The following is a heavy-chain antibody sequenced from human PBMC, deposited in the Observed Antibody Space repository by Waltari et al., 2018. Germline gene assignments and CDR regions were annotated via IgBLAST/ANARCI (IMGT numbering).Heavy chain of an antibody. J-gene: IGHJ5*02. CDR1: GFTLRAYW. CDR3: ARCLYSDTGIDL. CDR2: VSPDETTT. V-gene: IGHV3-74*01. D-gene: IGHD1-26*01. Sequence: EVHLVESGRDLFQPGGSLRVACTASGFTLRAYWMHWARPVPGKGLLWVARVSPDETTTDYADSVKGRFTISRDNGRNMLFLQMNGLRGEDTAAYYCARCLYSDTGIDLWGQGTQVTVSS.